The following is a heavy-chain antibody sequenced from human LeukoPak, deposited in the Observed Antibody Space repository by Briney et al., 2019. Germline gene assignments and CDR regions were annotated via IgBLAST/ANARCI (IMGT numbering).Heavy chain of an antibody. D-gene: IGHD3-3*01. V-gene: IGHV4-59*01. J-gene: IGHJ4*02. CDR3: ARAVDYDFWSGGEFDY. CDR1: GGSFSGYY. Sequence: SETLSLTCAVYGGSFSGYYWSWIRQPPGKGLEWIGHIYYSGSTNYNPSLKSRVTISLDTSKNQFSLKLNSLTAADTAVYYCARAVDYDFWSGGEFDYWGQGTLVTVS. CDR2: IYYSGST.